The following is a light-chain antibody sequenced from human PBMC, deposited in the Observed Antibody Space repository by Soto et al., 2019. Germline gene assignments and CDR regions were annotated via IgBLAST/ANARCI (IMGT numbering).Light chain of an antibody. J-gene: IGKJ1*01. Sequence: IQMTQSPSSLSAYVGDRVTITCRASQTIGSWLAWYQQKPGRAPKLLIFATSSLQSGVPSRFSGSGSGRDFTLTISSLQPEDFATYYCLQDYNYPRTFGQGTKVDIK. CDR2: ATS. V-gene: IGKV1-6*01. CDR1: QTIGSW. CDR3: LQDYNYPRT.